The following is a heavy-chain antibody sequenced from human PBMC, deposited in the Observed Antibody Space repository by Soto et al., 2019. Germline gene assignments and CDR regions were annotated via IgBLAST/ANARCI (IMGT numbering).Heavy chain of an antibody. CDR2: ISYDGSNK. CDR3: ARDRAAYYYGSGPFDP. CDR1: GFTFSSYA. J-gene: IGHJ5*02. D-gene: IGHD3-10*01. V-gene: IGHV3-30-3*01. Sequence: QVQLVESGGGVVQPGRSLRLSCAASGFTFSSYAMHWVRQAPGKGLEWVAVISYDGSNKHYADSVKGRFTISRDNSKNTLYLQMNSLRAEDTAVYYCARDRAAYYYGSGPFDPWGQGTLVTVSS.